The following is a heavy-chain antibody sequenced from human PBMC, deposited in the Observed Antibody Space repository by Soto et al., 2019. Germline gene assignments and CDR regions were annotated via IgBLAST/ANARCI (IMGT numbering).Heavy chain of an antibody. D-gene: IGHD2-2*01. CDR3: ARGGGYCTSASCYEGDSGMDV. V-gene: IGHV4-59*13. J-gene: IGHJ6*02. Sequence: QVQLQESGPGLVKPSETLSLTCTVSGGSISNYYWSWIRQSPWKGLEWLGYIYYIWSTKYNPSLTVPVTISLDTSKKRCSLWLRSVSAANTAMYYCARGGGYCTSASCYEGDSGMDVWGQGTTVTVSS. CDR2: IYYIWST. CDR1: GGSISNYY.